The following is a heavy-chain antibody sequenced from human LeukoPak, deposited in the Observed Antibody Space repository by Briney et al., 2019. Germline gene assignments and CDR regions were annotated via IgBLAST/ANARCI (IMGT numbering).Heavy chain of an antibody. CDR1: GFTFDDYG. J-gene: IGHJ4*02. CDR3: ARGGSGYYYFDY. CDR2: INWNGGST. V-gene: IGHV3-20*04. Sequence: GGSLRLSCAASGFTFDDYGMSWVRQAPGEGLEWVSGINWNGGSTGYADSVKGRFTISRDNAKNSLYLQMNSLRAEDTALYYCARGGSGYYYFDYWGQGTLVTVSS. D-gene: IGHD3-22*01.